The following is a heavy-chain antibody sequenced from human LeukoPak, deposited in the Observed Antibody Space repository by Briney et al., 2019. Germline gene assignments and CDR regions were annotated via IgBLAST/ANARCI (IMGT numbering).Heavy chain of an antibody. D-gene: IGHD2-2*01. Sequence: GGSLRLSCAASGFTFSSYAMSWVRQAPGKGLEWVSAISGSAGSTYYADSVKGRFTISRDNSKNTLYLQMNSLRAEDTAVYYCAKDRDCSSTSCYFDYWGQGTLVTVSS. CDR2: ISGSAGST. CDR1: GFTFSSYA. CDR3: AKDRDCSSTSCYFDY. J-gene: IGHJ4*02. V-gene: IGHV3-23*01.